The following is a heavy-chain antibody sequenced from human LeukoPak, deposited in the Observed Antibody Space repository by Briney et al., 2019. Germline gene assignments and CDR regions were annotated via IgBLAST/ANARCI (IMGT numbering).Heavy chain of an antibody. CDR3: ARWIPYYDSSGYCFDY. V-gene: IGHV3-21*01. Sequence: PGGSLRLSCAASGFTFSSYSMNWVRQAPGKGLEWVSSISSSSSYIYYADSVKGRFTISRDNAKNSLYLQMYSLRAEDTAVYYCARWIPYYDSSGYCFDYWGQGTLVTVSS. J-gene: IGHJ4*02. CDR1: GFTFSSYS. D-gene: IGHD3-22*01. CDR2: ISSSSSYI.